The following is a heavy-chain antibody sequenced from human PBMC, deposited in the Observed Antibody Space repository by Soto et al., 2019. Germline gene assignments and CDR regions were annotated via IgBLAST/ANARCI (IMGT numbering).Heavy chain of an antibody. CDR1: GFTFSSYA. CDR3: AKDQNDSSSYYYTDY. D-gene: IGHD3-22*01. CDR2: ISGSGGST. V-gene: IGHV3-23*01. J-gene: IGHJ4*02. Sequence: LRLSCAASGFTFSSYAMSWVRQAPGKGLEWVSAISGSGGSTYYADSVKGRFTISRDNSKNTLYLQMNSLRAEDTAVYYCAKDQNDSSSYYYTDYWGQGTLVTVSS.